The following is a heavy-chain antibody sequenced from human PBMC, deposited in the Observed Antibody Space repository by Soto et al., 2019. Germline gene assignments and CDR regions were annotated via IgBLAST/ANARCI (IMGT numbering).Heavy chain of an antibody. Sequence: GGSLRLSCAASGFTFSSYAMSWVRQAPGKGLEWVSAISGSGGSTYYADSVKGRFTISRDNSKNTLYLQMNSLRAEDTAVYYGANTHSSGWYSDFFGYWGQGTLVTVSS. V-gene: IGHV3-23*01. CDR2: ISGSGGST. CDR1: GFTFSSYA. CDR3: ANTHSSGWYSDFFGY. J-gene: IGHJ4*02. D-gene: IGHD6-19*01.